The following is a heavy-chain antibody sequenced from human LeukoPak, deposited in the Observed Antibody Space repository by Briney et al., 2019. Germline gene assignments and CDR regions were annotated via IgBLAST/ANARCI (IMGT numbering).Heavy chain of an antibody. J-gene: IGHJ4*02. CDR1: GGSISSSN. CDR3: ARGRGDYDSSAYGGFDY. Sequence: SETLSLTCTVSGGSISSSNWNWIRQPPGKGLEWIGYIYYSGSTNYNPSFKSRVTISVDTSNNQFSLNLRSVTAADTAVYYCARGRGDYDSSAYGGFDYWGQGTLVTVSS. D-gene: IGHD3-22*01. V-gene: IGHV4-59*01. CDR2: IYYSGST.